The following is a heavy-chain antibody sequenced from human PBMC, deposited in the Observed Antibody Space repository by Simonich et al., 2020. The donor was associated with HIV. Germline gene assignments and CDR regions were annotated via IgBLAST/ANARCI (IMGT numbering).Heavy chain of an antibody. CDR1: GYTFISYG. Sequence: QVQLVQSGAEVKKPGASVKVSCKASGYTFISYGISWVRQAPGQGLEGMGWISAYNGNTNHAQKLQGRVTMTTDTSTSTVYMELRSLRSDDTAVYYCARDRMGVRGSYSYFDYWGQGTLVTVSS. CDR2: ISAYNGNT. CDR3: ARDRMGVRGSYSYFDY. D-gene: IGHD1-26*01. V-gene: IGHV1-18*01. J-gene: IGHJ4*02.